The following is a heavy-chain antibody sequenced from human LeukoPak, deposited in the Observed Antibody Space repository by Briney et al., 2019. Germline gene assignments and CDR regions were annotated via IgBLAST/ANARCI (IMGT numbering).Heavy chain of an antibody. Sequence: GGSLRLSCATSGFTFSNYAVSWVRQAPGKGLEWVALINYSGSNAYYADSVRGRFTISRDSSKSMLYLQMDSLRAEDTAIYYCARDIELSTWGQGTMVSV. CDR1: GFTFSNYA. D-gene: IGHD1-7*01. CDR3: ARDIELST. J-gene: IGHJ3*01. V-gene: IGHV3-23*01. CDR2: INYSGSNA.